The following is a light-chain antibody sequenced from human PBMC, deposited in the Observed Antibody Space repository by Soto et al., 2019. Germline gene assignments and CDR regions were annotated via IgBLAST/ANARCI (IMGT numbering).Light chain of an antibody. V-gene: IGKV3-11*01. CDR2: DAS. CDR1: QSVSTN. J-gene: IGKJ1*01. Sequence: EIVLTQSPVTLSLSPGERATLSCTASQSVSTNLAWYQQKPGQPPRLLIYDASDRAPAIPPRFSGTGSGTDFTLTISSLEREDFAIYFCQQRSNWPRTFGQGTRVDIK. CDR3: QQRSNWPRT.